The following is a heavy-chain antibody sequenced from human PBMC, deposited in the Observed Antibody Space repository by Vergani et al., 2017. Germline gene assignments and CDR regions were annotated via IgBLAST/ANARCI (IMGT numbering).Heavy chain of an antibody. J-gene: IGHJ4*02. CDR1: GGSFSGYY. CDR2: INHSGST. D-gene: IGHD3-10*01. V-gene: IGHV4-34*01. Sequence: VQLQQWGAGLLTPSETLSLTCAVYGGSFSGYYWSWIRQPPGKGREWIGEINHSGSTNYNPSLKSRVTISVDTSKDQFSLKLSSVTAADTAVYYCARADGVGSGSYYMDYWGQGTLVTVSS. CDR3: ARADGVGSGSYYMDY.